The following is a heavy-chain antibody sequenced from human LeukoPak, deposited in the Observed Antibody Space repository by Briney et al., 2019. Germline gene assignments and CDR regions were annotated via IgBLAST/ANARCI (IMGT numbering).Heavy chain of an antibody. CDR1: GFTFSGSA. CDR2: IRSKANSYAT. D-gene: IGHD3-9*01. CDR3: AKEADDWYPRPFDY. J-gene: IGHJ4*02. V-gene: IGHV3-73*01. Sequence: PGESLRLSCAASGFTFSGSAMHWVRQASGKGLEWVGRIRSKANSYATAYAASVKGRFTISRDDSKNTAYLQMNSLKTEDTAVYYCAKEADDWYPRPFDYWGQGTLVTVSS.